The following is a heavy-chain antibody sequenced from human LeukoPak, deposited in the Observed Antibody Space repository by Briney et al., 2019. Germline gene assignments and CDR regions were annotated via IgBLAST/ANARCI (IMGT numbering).Heavy chain of an antibody. CDR1: GFTFNNYA. Sequence: GGSLRLSCAASGFTFNNYAMHWVRQAPGKGLEWVAVISYDGSNEYYVDSVKGRFTISRDNSKNTLYLQMNSLRPEDTAVYYCAREAEAFDIWGQGTMVTVSS. J-gene: IGHJ3*02. CDR2: ISYDGSNE. V-gene: IGHV3-30-3*01. CDR3: AREAEAFDI.